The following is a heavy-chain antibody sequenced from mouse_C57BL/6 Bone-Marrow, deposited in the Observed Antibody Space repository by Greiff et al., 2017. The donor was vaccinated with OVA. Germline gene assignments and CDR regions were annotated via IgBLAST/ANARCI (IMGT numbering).Heavy chain of an antibody. CDR2: IYPGSGST. CDR3: ARKVTTVTMDY. D-gene: IGHD1-1*01. V-gene: IGHV1-55*01. CDR1: GYTFTSYW. J-gene: IGHJ4*01. Sequence: VQLQQSGAELVKPGASVKMSCKASGYTFTSYWITWVKQRPGQGLEWIGDIYPGSGSTNYNEKFKSKATLTVDTSSSTAYMQLSSLTSEDSAVYYCARKVTTVTMDYWGQGTSVTVSS.